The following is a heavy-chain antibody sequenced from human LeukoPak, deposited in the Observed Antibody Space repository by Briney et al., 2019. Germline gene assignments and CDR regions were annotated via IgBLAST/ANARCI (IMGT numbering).Heavy chain of an antibody. Sequence: GGSLRLSCAASGFTFSSYSMNWVRQAPGKGLEWVSSISSSSSCIYYADSVKGRFTISRDNAKNSLYLQMNSLRAEDTAVYYCARDSVVVTAIDYWGQGTLVTVSS. J-gene: IGHJ4*02. CDR3: ARDSVVVTAIDY. CDR1: GFTFSSYS. CDR2: ISSSSSCI. V-gene: IGHV3-21*01. D-gene: IGHD2-21*02.